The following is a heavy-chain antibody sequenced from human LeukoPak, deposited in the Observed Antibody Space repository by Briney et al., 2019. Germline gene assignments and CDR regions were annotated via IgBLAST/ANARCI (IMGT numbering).Heavy chain of an antibody. Sequence: GESLKISCKGSGYSFTSYWIGWVRRMPGKGLEWMGIIYPGDSDTRYSPSFQGQVTISADKSISTAYLQWSSLKASDTAMYYCARLEMATDWGYNWFDPWGQGTLVTVSS. CDR1: GYSFTSYW. D-gene: IGHD5-24*01. CDR3: ARLEMATDWGYNWFDP. V-gene: IGHV5-51*01. CDR2: IYPGDSDT. J-gene: IGHJ5*02.